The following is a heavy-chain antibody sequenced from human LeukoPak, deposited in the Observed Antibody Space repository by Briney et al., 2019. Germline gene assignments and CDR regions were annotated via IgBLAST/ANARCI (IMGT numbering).Heavy chain of an antibody. Sequence: SETLSLTCAVYGGSFSGYYWSWIRQPPGKGLEWIGEINHSGSTNYNPSLKSRVTISVDTSKNQFSLKLSSVTAADTAVYYCARTWELRPQVDYWGQGTLVTVSS. CDR1: GGSFSGYY. V-gene: IGHV4-34*01. J-gene: IGHJ4*02. CDR3: ARTWELRPQVDY. D-gene: IGHD1-26*01. CDR2: INHSGST.